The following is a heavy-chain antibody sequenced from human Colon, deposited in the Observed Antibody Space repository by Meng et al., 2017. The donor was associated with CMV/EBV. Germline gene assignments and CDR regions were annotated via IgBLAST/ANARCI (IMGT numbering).Heavy chain of an antibody. CDR2: IDPYSGGT. V-gene: IGHV1-2*02. CDR3: AKELTAGYGAHWDY. CDR1: GSTFTGYY. Sequence: APGSTFTGYYMHWVRQAPGQGLEWLGWIDPYSGGTRYAQKFQGRLTLTRDTSISTVYMELSSLRSDDTAMYYCAKELTAGYGAHWDYWGQGTLVTVSS. D-gene: IGHD3-9*01. J-gene: IGHJ4*02.